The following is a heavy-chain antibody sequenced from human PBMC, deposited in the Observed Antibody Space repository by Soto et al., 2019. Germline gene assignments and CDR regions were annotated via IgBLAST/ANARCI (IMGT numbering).Heavy chain of an antibody. CDR2: IYPGDSDT. V-gene: IGHV5-51*01. Sequence: PGESLKISCKGSGYSFTSYWIGWVRQMPGKGLEWMGIIYPGDSDTRYSPSFQGQVTISADKSISTAYLQWSSLKASDTAMYYCARHLYSGYDSAAGSQYYMDVWGKGTTVTVSS. CDR3: ARHLYSGYDSAAGSQYYMDV. CDR1: GYSFTSYW. D-gene: IGHD5-12*01. J-gene: IGHJ6*03.